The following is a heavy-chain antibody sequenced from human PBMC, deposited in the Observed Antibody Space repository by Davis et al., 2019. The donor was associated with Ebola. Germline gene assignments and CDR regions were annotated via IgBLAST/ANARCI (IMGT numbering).Heavy chain of an antibody. CDR1: GYSFTSYW. CDR3: AALEATVTTGGTRYYYYGMDV. J-gene: IGHJ6*02. CDR2: IYPGDSDT. V-gene: IGHV5-51*01. Sequence: GVSLKISCKGSGYSFTSYWIGWVRQMPGKGLEWMGIIYPGDSDTRYSPSFQGQVTISADKSISTAYLQWSSLKASDTAMYYCAALEATVTTGGTRYYYYGMDVWGQGTTVTVSS. D-gene: IGHD4-11*01.